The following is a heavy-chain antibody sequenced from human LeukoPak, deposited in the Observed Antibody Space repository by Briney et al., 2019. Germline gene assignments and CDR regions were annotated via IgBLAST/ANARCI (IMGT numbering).Heavy chain of an antibody. Sequence: GGSLKISCKGSGYSFSSYWIGWVRQMPGKGLEWMGIIYPGDSDTRYSSSFQGQVTISGDKSITTAYLQWSSLKASDTAMYYCARQGSSSPSRFDYWGQGTLVTVSS. CDR3: ARQGSSSPSRFDY. J-gene: IGHJ4*02. CDR1: GYSFSSYW. V-gene: IGHV5-51*01. D-gene: IGHD6-13*01. CDR2: IYPGDSDT.